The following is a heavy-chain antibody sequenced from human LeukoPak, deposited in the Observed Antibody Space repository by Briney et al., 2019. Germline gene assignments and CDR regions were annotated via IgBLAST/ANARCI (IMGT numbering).Heavy chain of an antibody. D-gene: IGHD2-15*01. Sequence: PGGSLRLSCAASGFDFTTYNMNWVRQAPGKGLEWISSISSGRGRNMYNADSGKGRFTISRNNARKSLYLQMNSLRADDTAVYFCVRSNSGGTCVEYWGQGSLVTVS. CDR2: ISSGRGRNM. V-gene: IGHV3-21*01. CDR1: GFDFTTYN. J-gene: IGHJ4*02. CDR3: VRSNSGGTCVEY.